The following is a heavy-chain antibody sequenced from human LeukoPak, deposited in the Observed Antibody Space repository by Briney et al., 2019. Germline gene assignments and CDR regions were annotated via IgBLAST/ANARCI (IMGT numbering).Heavy chain of an antibody. Sequence: KGGESLKISCEGSGYFFATYWIGWVRQMPGKGLEWMGIIYPGDSDTTYSPSFQGQVTISVDTYISTAYLQWSSLKASDTAIYYCARRHSSSWSGDAFDTWGQGTMVTVSS. CDR3: ARRHSSSWSGDAFDT. J-gene: IGHJ3*02. CDR1: GYFFATYW. CDR2: IYPGDSDT. V-gene: IGHV5-51*01. D-gene: IGHD6-13*01.